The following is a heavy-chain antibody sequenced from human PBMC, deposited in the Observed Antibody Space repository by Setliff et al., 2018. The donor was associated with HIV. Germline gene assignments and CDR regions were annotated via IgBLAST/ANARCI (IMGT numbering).Heavy chain of an antibody. D-gene: IGHD6-13*01. J-gene: IGHJ5*01. CDR3: ARGYSSSWYDS. V-gene: IGHV4-4*08. CDR1: GGSISSYY. Sequence: SLTCTVSGGSISSYYWSWIRQPPGKGLEWIGYIYTSGSTNYNPSLKNRVTISVDTSKNQFSLRLSSVTAADTAVYYCARGYSSSWYDSWGQGTLVTVSS. CDR2: IYTSGST.